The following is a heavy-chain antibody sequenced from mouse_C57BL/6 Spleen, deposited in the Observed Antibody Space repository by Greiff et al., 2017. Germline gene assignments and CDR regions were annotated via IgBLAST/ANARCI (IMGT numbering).Heavy chain of an antibody. J-gene: IGHJ1*03. CDR3: ARIGYDYWYFDV. Sequence: DVQLQESGPGMVKPSQSLSLTCTVTGYSITSGYDWHWIRHFPGNKLEWMGYIRYSGNTNYNPSLKSRISITPDTSTNHFFLKLNSVTTEDTATYYCARIGYDYWYFDVWGTGTTVTVSS. CDR1: GYSITSGYD. CDR2: IRYSGNT. V-gene: IGHV3-1*01. D-gene: IGHD2-2*01.